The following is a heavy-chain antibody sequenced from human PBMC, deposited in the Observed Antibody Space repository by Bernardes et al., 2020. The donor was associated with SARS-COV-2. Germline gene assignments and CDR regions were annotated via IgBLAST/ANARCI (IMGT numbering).Heavy chain of an antibody. CDR1: GFTFNRSA. J-gene: IGHJ4*02. CDR3: ARDDWSGGTCSPDY. Sequence: GGSLRLSCAASGFTFNRSAMTWVRQVPGKGLEWVSGVSGSGDNTYYADSVKGRFTISRDNSKNTLYLQMNSLRADDTAVYYCARDDWSGGTCSPDYWGQGTLVTVSS. D-gene: IGHD2-15*01. V-gene: IGHV3-23*01. CDR2: VSGSGDNT.